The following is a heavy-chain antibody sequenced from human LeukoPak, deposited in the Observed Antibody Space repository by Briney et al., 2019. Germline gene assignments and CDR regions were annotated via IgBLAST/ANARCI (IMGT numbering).Heavy chain of an antibody. V-gene: IGHV3-23*01. CDR1: GLTFGSYD. CDR3: AKDFRIGYSAHFDY. CDR2: ISGSGDNT. Sequence: PGGSLRLSCVVSGLTFGSYDMTWVRQAPGKGLEWVSSISGSGDNTPTADSVKGRFSISRDNSKNTLYLQMDSLRAEDTAVYYCAKDFRIGYSAHFDYWGQGALVTVSS. J-gene: IGHJ4*02. D-gene: IGHD2-21*01.